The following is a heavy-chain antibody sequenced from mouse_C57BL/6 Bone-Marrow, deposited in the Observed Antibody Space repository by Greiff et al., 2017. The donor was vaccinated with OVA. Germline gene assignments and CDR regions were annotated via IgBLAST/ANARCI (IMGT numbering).Heavy chain of an antibody. CDR1: GYAFSSSW. Sequence: QVQLQQSGPELVKPGASVKISCKASGYAFSSSWMNWVKQRPGKGLEWIGRIYPGDGDPNYNGKFKGKATLTADKSSSTAYMQLSSLTSEDSAVYFCARNNRDYWGQGTSVTVSS. CDR2: IYPGDGDP. J-gene: IGHJ4*01. CDR3: ARNNRDY. V-gene: IGHV1-82*01.